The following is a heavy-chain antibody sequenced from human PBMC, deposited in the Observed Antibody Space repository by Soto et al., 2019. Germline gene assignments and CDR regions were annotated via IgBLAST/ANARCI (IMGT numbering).Heavy chain of an antibody. D-gene: IGHD6-6*01. CDR3: ARERPDGARLDP. CDR1: GGSISSGDYY. V-gene: IGHV4-30-4*01. CDR2: IYYSGST. J-gene: IGHJ5*02. Sequence: QVQLQESGPGLVKPSQTLSLTCTVSGGSISSGDYYWSWIRQPPVKGLEWIGYIYYSGSTYYSPSLKSRVTISVDTSKNPFSLKLSAVTAADTAVYYCARERPDGARLDPWGQGTLVTVSS.